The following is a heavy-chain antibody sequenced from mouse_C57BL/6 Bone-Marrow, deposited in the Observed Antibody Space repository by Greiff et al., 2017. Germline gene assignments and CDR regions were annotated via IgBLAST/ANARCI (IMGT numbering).Heavy chain of an antibody. V-gene: IGHV1-69*01. Sequence: VKLQQPGAELVMPGASVKLSCKASGYTFTSYWMHWVKQRPGQGLEWIGEIDPSDSYTNYNQKFKGKSTLTVDKSSSTAYMQLSSLTSEDSAVYYCAREWGITTVVASDWYCDVWGTGTTVTVSS. J-gene: IGHJ1*03. CDR1: GYTFTSYW. CDR2: IDPSDSYT. CDR3: AREWGITTVVASDWYCDV. D-gene: IGHD1-1*01.